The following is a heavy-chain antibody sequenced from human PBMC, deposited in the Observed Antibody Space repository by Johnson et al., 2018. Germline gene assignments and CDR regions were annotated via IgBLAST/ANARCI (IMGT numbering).Heavy chain of an antibody. CDR3: AKADGSGNYMDF. Sequence: VQLVESGGGVVQPGRSLRLSCAASGFTFSSYGMHWVRQAPGKGLEWVAVISYDGSQRYYADSVTGRFTISRDNSKNPLFVRMNSLRTEDTALYHCAKADGSGNYMDFWGKGTTVTVSS. J-gene: IGHJ6*03. D-gene: IGHD3-10*01. CDR2: ISYDGSQR. CDR1: GFTFSSYG. V-gene: IGHV3-30*18.